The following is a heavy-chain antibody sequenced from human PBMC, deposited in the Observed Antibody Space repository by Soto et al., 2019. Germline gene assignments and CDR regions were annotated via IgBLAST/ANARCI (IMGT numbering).Heavy chain of an antibody. CDR2: IGTAGDT. CDR1: GFTFSSYD. J-gene: IGHJ6*02. D-gene: IGHD3-16*01. CDR3: ARASAGGTGYYGMDV. Sequence: EVQLVESGGGLVQPGGSLRLSCAASGFTFSSYDMHWVRQATGKGLEWVSAIGTAGDTYYPGSVKGRFTISRENAKNSLYLQMNSLRAGDTAVYYCARASAGGTGYYGMDVWGQLTTVTVSS. V-gene: IGHV3-13*01.